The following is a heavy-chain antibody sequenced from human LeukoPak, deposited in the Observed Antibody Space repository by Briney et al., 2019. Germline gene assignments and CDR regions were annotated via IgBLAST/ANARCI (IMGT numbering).Heavy chain of an antibody. CDR1: GFTFSSYW. CDR3: ARDNIVVVPAAITNNWFDP. V-gene: IGHV3-74*01. CDR2: INSDGSNT. Sequence: GGSLRLSCAAAGFTFSSYWMHWVRQAPGKGLVWVSRINSDGSNTIYADSVKGRFTVSRDNAKSTLYLQLSSLRAEDTAVYYCARDNIVVVPAAITNNWFDPWGQGTLVTVSS. J-gene: IGHJ5*02. D-gene: IGHD2-2*02.